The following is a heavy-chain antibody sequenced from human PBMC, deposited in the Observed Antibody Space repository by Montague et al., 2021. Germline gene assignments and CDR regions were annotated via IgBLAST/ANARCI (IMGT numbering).Heavy chain of an antibody. J-gene: IGHJ3*02. CDR2: ITLDGGST. D-gene: IGHD6-13*01. CDR3: ARNLASAAPGAFDI. V-gene: IGHV3-74*01. Sequence: SLRLSCAASGFSFSGYWMHWVRQAPGKGLLWVSRITLDGGSTTFADSVKGRFTTSRDNAEATLYLQMNSLRVEDTAVYYCARNLASAAPGAFDIWGQGTMVTVSS. CDR1: GFSFSGYW.